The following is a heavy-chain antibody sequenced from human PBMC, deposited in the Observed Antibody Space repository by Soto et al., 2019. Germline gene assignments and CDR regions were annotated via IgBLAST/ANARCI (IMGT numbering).Heavy chain of an antibody. V-gene: IGHV3-23*01. D-gene: IGHD6-19*01. Sequence: EVQLLESGGGLVQPGGSLRLSCAASGFTFDTYGMSWVRQAPGKGLEWVSAISGGFERTYYPDSGKGRVTSSRDKSNHTLYLQMSSLRPEDTAVYYCAQDWGSGWLRSYFDNWGQATLVTVSS. CDR2: ISGGFERT. CDR1: GFTFDTYG. J-gene: IGHJ4*02. CDR3: AQDWGSGWLRSYFDN.